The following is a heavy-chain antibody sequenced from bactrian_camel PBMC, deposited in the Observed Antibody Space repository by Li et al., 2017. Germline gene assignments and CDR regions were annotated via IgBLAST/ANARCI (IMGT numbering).Heavy chain of an antibody. D-gene: IGHD5*01. V-gene: IGHV3S53*01. Sequence: HVQLVESGGGSVQAGGSLRLSCEPSGYTYTAWCMGWFRQAPGKEREGVAVIDSDGLAKYADSVKGRFTISRDNAKNMVYLQMNSLKSEDTALYYCATDHSPAWAGWPTFTYWARGPRSPSP. J-gene: IGHJ4*01. CDR2: IDSDGLA. CDR1: GYTYTAWC.